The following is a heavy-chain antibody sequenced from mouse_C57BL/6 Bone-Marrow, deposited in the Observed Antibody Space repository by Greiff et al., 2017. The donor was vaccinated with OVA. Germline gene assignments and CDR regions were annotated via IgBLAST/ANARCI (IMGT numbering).Heavy chain of an antibody. J-gene: IGHJ2*01. D-gene: IGHD1-1*01. CDR1: GYTFTSYC. Sequence: QVQLQQPGAELVKPGASVKLSCKASGYTFTSYCMHWVKQRPGRGLAWIGRIDPHSGGTKYNEKFKRKATLTAGKPSSTAYMQQSSRTSEDDAVYYYARWGLLRYFDYWGQGTTLTVSS. CDR2: IDPHSGGT. CDR3: ARWGLLRYFDY. V-gene: IGHV1-72*01.